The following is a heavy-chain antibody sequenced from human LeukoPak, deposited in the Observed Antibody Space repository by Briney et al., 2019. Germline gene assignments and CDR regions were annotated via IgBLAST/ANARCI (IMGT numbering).Heavy chain of an antibody. CDR1: GFTFDDYA. D-gene: IGHD6-13*01. Sequence: GRSLRLSCAASGFTFDDYAMHWVRQAPGKGLEWVSGISWNSGSIGYADSVKGRFTISRDNAKNSLYLQMNSLRAEDTALYYCARSSGIAAAGTDWGQGTLVTVSS. CDR3: ARSSGIAAAGTD. J-gene: IGHJ4*02. CDR2: ISWNSGSI. V-gene: IGHV3-9*01.